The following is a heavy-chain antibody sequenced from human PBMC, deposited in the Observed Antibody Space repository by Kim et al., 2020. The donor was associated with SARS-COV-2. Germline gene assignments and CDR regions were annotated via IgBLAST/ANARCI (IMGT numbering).Heavy chain of an antibody. Sequence: RFTISRDNAKNSLYLQMNSLRAEDTAVYYCAREGYYDSSGYFTHYYGMDVWGQGTTVTVSS. V-gene: IGHV3-11*06. CDR3: AREGYYDSSGYFTHYYGMDV. D-gene: IGHD3-22*01. J-gene: IGHJ6*02.